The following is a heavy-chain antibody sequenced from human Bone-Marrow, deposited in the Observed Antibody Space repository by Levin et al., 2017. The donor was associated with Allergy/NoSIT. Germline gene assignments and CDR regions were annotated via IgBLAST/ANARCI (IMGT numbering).Heavy chain of an antibody. J-gene: IGHJ4*02. CDR2: ISSHSDYI. V-gene: IGHV3-21*01. D-gene: IGHD2-2*01. CDR3: ARDPASPHPDYFDS. Sequence: GESLKISCAASGFSFRIYSMNWVRQAPGKGLEWVSSISSHSDYIYYADSVKGRFTISRDNAENSLYLQMNSLRTEDAAVYYCARDPASPHPDYFDSWGQGTLVTVSS. CDR1: GFSFRIYS.